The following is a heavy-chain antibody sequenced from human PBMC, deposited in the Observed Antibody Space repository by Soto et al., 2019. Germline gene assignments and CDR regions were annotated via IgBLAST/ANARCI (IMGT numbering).Heavy chain of an antibody. J-gene: IGHJ4*02. Sequence: SETLSLTCAVYGGSFSGYYWSWIRQPPGKGLEWIGEINHSGSTNYNPSLKSRVTISVDTSKNQFSLKLSSVTAADTAVYYCAITEGRHCSGGSCYPGGFFDYWGQGTLVTVSS. CDR3: AITEGRHCSGGSCYPGGFFDY. CDR2: INHSGST. CDR1: GGSFSGYY. D-gene: IGHD2-15*01. V-gene: IGHV4-34*01.